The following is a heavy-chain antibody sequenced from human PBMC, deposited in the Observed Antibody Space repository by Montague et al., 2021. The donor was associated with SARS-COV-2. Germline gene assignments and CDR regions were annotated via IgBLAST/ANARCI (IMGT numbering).Heavy chain of an antibody. D-gene: IGHD3-10*01. CDR1: GGSIGSDY. CDR3: ARHYYGSGCFDY. CDR2: INFSGTT. Sequence: SETLSLTCTVFGGSIGSDYWSWIRQPPGKGLEWIGYINFSGTTNYNPSLNSRVTISVDTSKNQFSLKVTSVTAADTAVYYCARHYYGSGCFDYWGQGILVTVSS. V-gene: IGHV4-59*01. J-gene: IGHJ4*02.